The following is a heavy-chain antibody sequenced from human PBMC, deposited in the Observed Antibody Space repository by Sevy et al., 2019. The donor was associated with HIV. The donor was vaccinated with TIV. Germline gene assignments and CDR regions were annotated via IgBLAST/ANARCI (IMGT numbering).Heavy chain of an antibody. CDR3: ARHFDY. CDR1: GFTFSSYS. CDR2: ISSSIRYI. V-gene: IGHV3-21*01. Sequence: GGSLRLSCAASGFTFSSYSMNWVRQAPGKGLEWVSSISSSIRYIYYADSVKGRFTISRDKAKNSLYLQMNGLRAEDTAVYYCARHFDYWGQGTLVTVSS. J-gene: IGHJ4*02.